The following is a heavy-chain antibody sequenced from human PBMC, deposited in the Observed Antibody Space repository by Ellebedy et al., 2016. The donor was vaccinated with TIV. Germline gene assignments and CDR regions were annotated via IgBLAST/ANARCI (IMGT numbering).Heavy chain of an antibody. J-gene: IGHJ4*02. CDR1: GDSISGYY. CDR2: FYSSGSG. D-gene: IGHD3-9*01. V-gene: IGHV4-59*12. Sequence: MPSETLSLTCTVSGDSISGYYWSWIRQPPGKGLEWIGYFYSSGSGEYNPSLKSRVTISLDKSKNQFSLNLSSVTAADTAMYYCARDSTAYYYFDDWGQGTLVTVSS. CDR3: ARDSTAYYYFDD.